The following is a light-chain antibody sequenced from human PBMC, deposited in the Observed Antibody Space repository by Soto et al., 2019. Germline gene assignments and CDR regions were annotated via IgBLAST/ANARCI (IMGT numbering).Light chain of an antibody. CDR1: QGISSY. CDR3: QQLNSYPLT. CDR2: GAI. V-gene: IGKV1-9*01. J-gene: IGKJ4*01. Sequence: DIQLTQSPSILSASVGDRVTITCRASQGISSYLAWYQQKPGKAPKLLIYGAITLQSGVPSRFSGSGSGTEFTLTIRSLQPEDFATYYCQQLNSYPLTFGGGTKVEI.